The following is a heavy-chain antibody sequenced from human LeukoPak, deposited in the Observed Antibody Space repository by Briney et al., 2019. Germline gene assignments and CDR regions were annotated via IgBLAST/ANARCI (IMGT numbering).Heavy chain of an antibody. CDR3: AKARDIAAASGAFDY. CDR1: GLGFSGYY. V-gene: IGHV3-11*04. D-gene: IGHD6-13*01. CDR2: ISSSGNTV. J-gene: IGHJ4*02. Sequence: GGSLRLSCAASGLGFSGYYMSWIRQAPGKGLEWVSYISSSGNTVYYADSVKGRFTISRDNAKNSLYLQMNSLRAEDTAVYYCAKARDIAAASGAFDYWGQGTLVTVSS.